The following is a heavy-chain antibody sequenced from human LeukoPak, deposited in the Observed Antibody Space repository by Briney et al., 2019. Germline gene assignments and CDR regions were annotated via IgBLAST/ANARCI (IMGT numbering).Heavy chain of an antibody. Sequence: PGGSLRLSCAASGFTFSSYIMNWVRQAPGKGLEWVSSISSSGSYIYYADSVKGRFTISRDNAKNSLYLQMNSLRAEDTAVYYCARDVRHCSSTSCYPSYYYYYMDVWGKGTTVTVSS. D-gene: IGHD2-2*01. CDR3: ARDVRHCSSTSCYPSYYYYYMDV. J-gene: IGHJ6*03. CDR2: ISSSGSYI. CDR1: GFTFSSYI. V-gene: IGHV3-21*01.